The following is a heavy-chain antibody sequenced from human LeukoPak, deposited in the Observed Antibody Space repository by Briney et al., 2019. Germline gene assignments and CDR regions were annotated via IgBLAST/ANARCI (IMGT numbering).Heavy chain of an antibody. Sequence: PGESLKISCEASGYKSSTYWIGWVRQMPGKGLEWMGIIHFSDSRTKYSPSFQGPVTISADKSISTAYLQWYSLKASDTALYFCAFAYNGNHRWDYWGQGTLVTVSS. CDR3: AFAYNGNHRWDY. V-gene: IGHV5-51*01. J-gene: IGHJ4*02. CDR1: GYKSSTYW. CDR2: IHFSDSRT. D-gene: IGHD1-14*01.